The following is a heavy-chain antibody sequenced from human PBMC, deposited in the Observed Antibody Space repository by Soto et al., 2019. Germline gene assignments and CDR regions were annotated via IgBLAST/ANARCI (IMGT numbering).Heavy chain of an antibody. Sequence: QSGGSLRLSCAASGFTFSSYAMSWVRQAPGKGLEWVSAISGSGGSTYYADSVKGRFTISRDNSKNTLYLQMNSLRAEDTAVYYCAKGISIWFGELFTPYYYGMDVWGQGTTVTVSS. CDR1: GFTFSSYA. D-gene: IGHD3-10*01. CDR2: ISGSGGST. V-gene: IGHV3-23*01. CDR3: AKGISIWFGELFTPYYYGMDV. J-gene: IGHJ6*02.